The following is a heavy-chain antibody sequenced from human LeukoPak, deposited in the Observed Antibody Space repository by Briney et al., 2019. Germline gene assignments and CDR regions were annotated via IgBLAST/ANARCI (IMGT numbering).Heavy chain of an antibody. V-gene: IGHV3-23*01. CDR3: ARRAGAYSHPYDY. CDR1: GFTFGSYG. Sequence: GGSLRLSCAASGFTFGSYGVTWVRQAPGKGLEWVSGISGSGGSTYYADSVKGRYTIFRDNSKNTLYLQMNSLRAEDTAVYYCARRAGAYSHPYDYWGQGTLVTVSS. J-gene: IGHJ4*02. CDR2: ISGSGGST. D-gene: IGHD4/OR15-4a*01.